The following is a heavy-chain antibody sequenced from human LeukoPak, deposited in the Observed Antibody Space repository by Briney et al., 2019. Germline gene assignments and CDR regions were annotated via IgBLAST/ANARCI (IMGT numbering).Heavy chain of an antibody. CDR1: GYTFTGYG. J-gene: IGHJ6*03. V-gene: IGHV1-18*01. CDR2: ISAYNGNT. CDR3: ARDTYIVVVPAAIPSWYYYMDV. Sequence: ASVKVSCKASGYTFTGYGISWVRQAPGQGLEWMGWISAYNGNTNYAQKLQGRVTMTTDTSTSTAYMELRSLRSDDTAVYYCARDTYIVVVPAAIPSWYYYMDVWGKGTTVTVSS. D-gene: IGHD2-2*02.